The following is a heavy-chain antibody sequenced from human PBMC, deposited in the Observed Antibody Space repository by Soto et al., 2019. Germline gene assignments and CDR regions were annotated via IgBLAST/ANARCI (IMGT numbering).Heavy chain of an antibody. J-gene: IGHJ6*01. V-gene: IGHV3-30*18. D-gene: IGHD1-26*01. CDR3: AKAIVGATPHYYGMDV. Sequence: QVQLVESGGGVVQPGRSLRLSCAASGFTFSSYGMHWVRQAPGKGLEWVAVISYDGSNKYYADSVKGRFTISRDNSKNTLYLQMNSLRAEDTAVYYCAKAIVGATPHYYGMDVW. CDR1: GFTFSSYG. CDR2: ISYDGSNK.